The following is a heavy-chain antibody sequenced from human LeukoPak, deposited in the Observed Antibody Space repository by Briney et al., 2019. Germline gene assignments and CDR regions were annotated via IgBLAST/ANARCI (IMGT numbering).Heavy chain of an antibody. V-gene: IGHV4-38-2*01. J-gene: IGHJ4*02. CDR1: GYSISSGYY. Sequence: PSETLSLTCAVSGYSISSGYYWGWIRQPPGKGLEWIGSIYYSGSTYYNPSLKSRVTISVDTSKNQFSLKLSSVTAADTAVYYCARRSAHFDYWGQGTLVTVSS. CDR3: ARRSAHFDY. D-gene: IGHD3-3*01. CDR2: IYYSGST.